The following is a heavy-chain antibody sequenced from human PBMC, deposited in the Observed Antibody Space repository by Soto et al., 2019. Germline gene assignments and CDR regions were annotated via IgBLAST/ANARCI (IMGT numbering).Heavy chain of an antibody. CDR1: GFTFSSYW. D-gene: IGHD6-19*01. CDR2: IKQDGSEK. CDR3: AREALWFRGIAVAGRGFDFDY. V-gene: IGHV3-7*03. J-gene: IGHJ4*02. Sequence: EVQLVESGGGLVQPGGSLRLSCAASGFTFSSYWMNWVRQAPGQGLEWVANIKQDGSEKYYVDSVKGRFTISRDNAKNSRYLQMNSLRAEDTAVYYCAREALWFRGIAVAGRGFDFDYWGQGTLVTVSS.